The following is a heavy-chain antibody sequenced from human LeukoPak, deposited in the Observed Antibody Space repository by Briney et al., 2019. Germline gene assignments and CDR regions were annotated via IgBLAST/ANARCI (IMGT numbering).Heavy chain of an antibody. D-gene: IGHD2-15*01. CDR2: ISSSGNTI. J-gene: IGHJ5*02. V-gene: IGHV3-48*03. CDR1: GFTFSSYE. CDR3: ARVGCTGGSCYGYLVFDN. Sequence: PGGSLRLSCAASGFTFSSYEMNWVRQAPGKGLEWVSYISSSGNTIYYADSVKGRFTISRDNAKNSLYLQMNSPRAEDTAVYYCARVGCTGGSCYGYLVFDNWGQGTLVTVSS.